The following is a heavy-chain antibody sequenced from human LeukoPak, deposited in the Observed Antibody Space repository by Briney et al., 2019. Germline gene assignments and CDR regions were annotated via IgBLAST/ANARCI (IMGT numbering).Heavy chain of an antibody. V-gene: IGHV5-10-1*01. CDR2: IDPSDSYI. CDR3: VRLSNDWSLDY. CDR1: GYSFTSYW. D-gene: IGHD3-9*01. J-gene: IGHJ4*02. Sequence: GESLKISCKGSGYSFTSYWINWVRQMPGKGLEWMGRIDPSDSYIKHSPSFQGHVTISADKSINTAYLQWTSLRASDAAIYYCVRLSNDWSLDYWGQGTLVTVSS.